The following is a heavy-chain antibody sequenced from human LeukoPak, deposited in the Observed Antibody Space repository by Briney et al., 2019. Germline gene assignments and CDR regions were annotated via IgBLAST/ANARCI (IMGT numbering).Heavy chain of an antibody. CDR2: ISAYNGNT. CDR3: ARDKSPYYDSSGYSPPAY. J-gene: IGHJ4*02. Sequence: ASVKVSCKASGYTFTSYGISWVRQAPGQGLEWMGWISAYNGNTNYAQKLQGRVTMTTGTSTSTAYMELRSLRSDDTAVYYCARDKSPYYDSSGYSPPAYWGQGTLVTVSS. V-gene: IGHV1-18*01. CDR1: GYTFTSYG. D-gene: IGHD3-22*01.